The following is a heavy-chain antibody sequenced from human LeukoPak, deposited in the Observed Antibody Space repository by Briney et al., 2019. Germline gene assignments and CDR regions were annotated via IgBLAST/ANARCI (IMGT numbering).Heavy chain of an antibody. CDR1: GYTFTSYG. CDR3: ARGGGRYCSSTSCPNLYMDV. CDR2: ISAYNGNT. V-gene: IGHV1-18*01. D-gene: IGHD2-2*01. Sequence: ASVKVSCKASGYTFTSYGISWVRQAPGQGLEWMGWISAYNGNTNYAQKLQGRVTMTTDTSTSTAYMELRSLRSDDTAVYYCARGGGRYCSSTSCPNLYMDVWGKGTTVTVSS. J-gene: IGHJ6*03.